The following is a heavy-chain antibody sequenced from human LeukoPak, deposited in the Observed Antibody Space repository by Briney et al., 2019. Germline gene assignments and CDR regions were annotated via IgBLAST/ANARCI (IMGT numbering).Heavy chain of an antibody. CDR2: IYHSGST. Sequence: ASETLSLTCTVSGGSISSSSYYWGWIRQPPGKGLEWIGSIYHSGSTNYNPSLKSRVTISVDTSKNQFSLKLSSVTAADTAVYYCARENVWVYARRRHFDYWGQGTLVTVSS. CDR3: ARENVWVYARRRHFDY. D-gene: IGHD2-8*01. J-gene: IGHJ4*02. V-gene: IGHV4-39*07. CDR1: GGSISSSSYY.